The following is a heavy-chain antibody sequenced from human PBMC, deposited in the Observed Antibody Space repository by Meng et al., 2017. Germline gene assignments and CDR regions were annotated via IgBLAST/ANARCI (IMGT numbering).Heavy chain of an antibody. CDR2: INHSGST. Sequence: SETLSLTCAVYGGSFSGYYWSWIRQPPGKGLEWIGKINHSGSTNYNPSLKSRVTISVDTSKNQFSLKLSSVTAADTAVYYCARDNWRSWDYYYYYGMDVWGQGTTVTVSS. CDR1: GGSFSGYY. CDR3: ARDNWRSWDYYYYYGMDV. V-gene: IGHV4-34*01. D-gene: IGHD1-26*01. J-gene: IGHJ6*02.